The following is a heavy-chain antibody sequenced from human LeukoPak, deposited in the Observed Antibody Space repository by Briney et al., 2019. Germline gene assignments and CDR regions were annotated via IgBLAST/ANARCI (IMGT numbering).Heavy chain of an antibody. CDR2: IYSGGNA. CDR3: ARLGVDAFDI. J-gene: IGHJ3*02. Sequence: GGSLRLSCAASGFTFSSYAMHWVRQAPGKGLEWVSVIYSGGNAYYADSVKGRFTVSRDNSKNTLYFQLSSLRAEDTAVYYCARLGVDAFDIWGQGTLVTVSS. CDR1: GFTFSSYA. V-gene: IGHV3-66*04.